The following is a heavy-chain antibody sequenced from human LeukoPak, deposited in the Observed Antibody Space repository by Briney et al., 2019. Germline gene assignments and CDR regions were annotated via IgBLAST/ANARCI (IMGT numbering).Heavy chain of an antibody. CDR2: INPNSGGT. CDR1: GYTFTGYY. V-gene: IGHV1-2*02. D-gene: IGHD2-2*01. CDR3: AGVPADLGWFDP. Sequence: ASGKVSCKASGYTFTGYYMHWVRQAPGQGLEWMGWINPNSGGTNYAQKFQGRVTMTRDTSISTAYMELSRLRSDDTAVYYCAGVPADLGWFDPWGQGTLVTVSS. J-gene: IGHJ5*02.